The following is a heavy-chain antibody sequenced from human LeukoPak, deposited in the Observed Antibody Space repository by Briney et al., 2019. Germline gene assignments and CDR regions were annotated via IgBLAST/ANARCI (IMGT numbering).Heavy chain of an antibody. CDR1: GGSISSSSYY. CDR3: ARLQYYYDSSGFFDY. D-gene: IGHD3-22*01. CDR2: IYVGGST. V-gene: IGHV4-39*07. Sequence: SETLSLTCTVSGGSISSSSYYWGWIRQPPEKGLDWIGNIYVGGSTYYNRSLNSRVTLSLDTSRNQISLDLNSVTAADTAVYYCARLQYYYDSSGFFDYWGQGTVVTVSS. J-gene: IGHJ4*02.